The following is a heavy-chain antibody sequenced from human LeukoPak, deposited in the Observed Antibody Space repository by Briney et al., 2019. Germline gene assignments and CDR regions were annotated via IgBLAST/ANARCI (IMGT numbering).Heavy chain of an antibody. D-gene: IGHD5-12*01. CDR1: GGSTSSGGYS. CDR2: IYHSGST. V-gene: IGHV4-30-2*01. CDR3: ASGYSGYDVGRRGYYYGMDV. Sequence: SQTLSVTCAVSGGSTSSGGYSWSWIRQPPGKGLEWMGYIYHSGSTYYNPSLNSRVTISVDRSKNQFALKLSSVTAADTAVYYCASGYSGYDVGRRGYYYGMDVWGQGTTVTVSS. J-gene: IGHJ6*02.